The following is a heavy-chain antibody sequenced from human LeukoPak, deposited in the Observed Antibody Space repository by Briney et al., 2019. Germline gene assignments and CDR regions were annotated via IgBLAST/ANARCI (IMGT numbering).Heavy chain of an antibody. CDR1: GASVSDYY. Sequence: PSETLSLTCTVSGASVSDYYWSWIRQPPGKGLEWIGYTSYSGSTTYNSSLKSRVSISLDTSKNQFSLRPPSVTAADTAIYYCAQCGHWDKPINYWGQGTLVTVSS. CDR2: TSYSGST. V-gene: IGHV4-59*08. J-gene: IGHJ4*02. CDR3: AQCGHWDKPINY. D-gene: IGHD1-26*01.